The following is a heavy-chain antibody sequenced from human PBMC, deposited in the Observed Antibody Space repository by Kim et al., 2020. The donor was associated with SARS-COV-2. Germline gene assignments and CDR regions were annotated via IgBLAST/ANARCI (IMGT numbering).Heavy chain of an antibody. J-gene: IGHJ4*02. V-gene: IGHV1-2*02. Sequence: NDAQKFQGRVTMTRDTSISTAYMELSRLRSDDTAVYYCAREVVVAGSGDYWGQGTLVTVSS. D-gene: IGHD6-19*01. CDR3: AREVVVAGSGDY.